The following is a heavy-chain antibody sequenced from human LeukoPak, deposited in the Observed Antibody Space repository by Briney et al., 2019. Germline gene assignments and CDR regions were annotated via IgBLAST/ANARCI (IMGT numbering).Heavy chain of an antibody. D-gene: IGHD6-13*01. CDR2: IYYSGST. CDR1: GGSISSYY. CDR3: AREKIREGSSWYGVVGGFDY. V-gene: IGHV4-59*01. J-gene: IGHJ4*02. Sequence: SETLSLTCTVSGGSISSYYWSWIRQPPGKGLEWIGYIYYSGSTNYNPSLKSRATISVDTSKNQFSLKLSSVTAADTAVYYCAREKIREGSSWYGVVGGFDYWGQGTLVTVSS.